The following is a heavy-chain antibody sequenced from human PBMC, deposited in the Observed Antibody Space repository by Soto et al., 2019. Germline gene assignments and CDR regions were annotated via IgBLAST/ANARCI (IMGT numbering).Heavy chain of an antibody. CDR2: IYYSGST. CDR3: ARVPDAYSTYVWFDP. V-gene: IGHV4-59*08. J-gene: IGHJ5*02. Sequence: SETLSLTCTVSGGSISSYYWSWIRHPPGKGLEWIGYIYYSGSTNYNPSLKSRVTISVDTSKNQFSLKLSSVTAADTAVYYCARVPDAYSTYVWFDPRRQGTLVTVS. CDR1: GGSISSYY. D-gene: IGHD4-4*01.